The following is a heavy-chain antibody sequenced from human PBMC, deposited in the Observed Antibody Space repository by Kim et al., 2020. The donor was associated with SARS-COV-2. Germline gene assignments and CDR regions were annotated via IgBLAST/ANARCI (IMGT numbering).Heavy chain of an antibody. V-gene: IGHV4-39*01. J-gene: IGHJ5*02. CDR2: FYYSGST. CDR3: ARRQRLITMVRGVISCWFDP. Sequence: SETLSLTCTVSGGSISSSSYYWGWIRQPPGKGLEWIGSFYYSGSTYYNPSLKSRVTISVDTSKNQFSLKLSSVTAADTAVYYCARRQRLITMVRGVISCWFDPWGQGTLVTVSS. D-gene: IGHD3-10*01. CDR1: GGSISSSSYY.